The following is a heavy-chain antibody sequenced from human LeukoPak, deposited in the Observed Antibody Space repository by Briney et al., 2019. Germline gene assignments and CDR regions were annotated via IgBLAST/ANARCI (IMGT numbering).Heavy chain of an antibody. CDR2: FDPEDDEK. V-gene: IGHV1-24*01. J-gene: IGHJ4*02. CDR3: AAELSSGYFDY. Sequence: ASVKVSCRVSGYMFTELSMQWVRQARGKGGEWMGGFDPEDDEKMYAQKFQGRVTMTEDTSTDTAYMELSSLRSEDTAVYYCAAELSSGYFDYWGQGTLVTVSS. D-gene: IGHD3-22*01. CDR1: GYMFTELS.